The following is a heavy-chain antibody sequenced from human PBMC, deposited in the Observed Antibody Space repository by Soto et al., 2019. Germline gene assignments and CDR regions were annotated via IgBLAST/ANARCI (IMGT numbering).Heavy chain of an antibody. CDR2: ISWNSGSI. V-gene: IGHV3-9*01. J-gene: IGHJ6*02. D-gene: IGHD3-3*01. CDR3: AKDFRATIFGVVMGVYYYYYGMDV. Sequence: PGGSLRLSCAASGFTFDDYAMHWVRQAPGKGLEWVSGISWNSGSIGYADSVKGRFTISRDNAKNSLYLQMNSLIAEDTALYYCAKDFRATIFGVVMGVYYYYYGMDVWGQGTTVTVSS. CDR1: GFTFDDYA.